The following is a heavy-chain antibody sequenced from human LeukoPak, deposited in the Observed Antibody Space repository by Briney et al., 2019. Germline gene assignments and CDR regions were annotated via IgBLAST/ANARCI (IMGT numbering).Heavy chain of an antibody. CDR1: GFSLRNTGVA. CDR2: SYWNTDK. Sequence: SGPTLVNPTQTLTLTCTFSGFSLRNTGVAVAWIRQPPGKALEWLAVSYWNTDKSYSPSLKSRLTISKDTSKNQVVLIMTNMDPLDTATYYCAHKGRGSGSYTMWGQGTLVTVSS. V-gene: IGHV2-5*01. CDR3: AHKGRGSGSYTM. D-gene: IGHD3-10*01. J-gene: IGHJ4*02.